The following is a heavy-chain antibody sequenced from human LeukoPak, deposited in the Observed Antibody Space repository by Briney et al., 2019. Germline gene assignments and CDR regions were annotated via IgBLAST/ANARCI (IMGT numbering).Heavy chain of an antibody. Sequence: SETLSLTCAVFGGSISSGGYSWTWIRQSPGKGLEWIGYIYHSGTTYFNPSLNSRVTMSVDRSKNQFSLRLNSVTAADTAVYYCATLCSSTSCYAGPRVYGMDVWGQGTTVTVSS. CDR2: IYHSGTT. CDR1: GGSISSGGYS. J-gene: IGHJ6*02. D-gene: IGHD2-2*01. CDR3: ATLCSSTSCYAGPRVYGMDV. V-gene: IGHV4-30-2*06.